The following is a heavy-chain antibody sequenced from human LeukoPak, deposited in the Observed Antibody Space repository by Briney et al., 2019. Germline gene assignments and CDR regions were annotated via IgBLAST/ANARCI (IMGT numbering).Heavy chain of an antibody. CDR2: ISSSSSYI. V-gene: IGHV3-21*04. J-gene: IGHJ4*02. CDR3: ARVPVGQYCTNGVCYVIDY. CDR1: GFTFSSYS. D-gene: IGHD2-8*01. Sequence: GGSLRLSCAASGFTFSSYSMNWVRQAPGKGLEWVSSISSSSSYIYYADSVKGRFTISRDNAKNSLYLQMNSLRAEDTAVYYCARVPVGQYCTNGVCYVIDYWGQGTLVTVSS.